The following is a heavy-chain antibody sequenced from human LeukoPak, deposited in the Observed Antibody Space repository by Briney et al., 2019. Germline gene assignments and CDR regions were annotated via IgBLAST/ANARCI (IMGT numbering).Heavy chain of an antibody. CDR3: AKKGYYDGSGYCMSYFDH. V-gene: IGHV3-23*01. Sequence: GGSLRLSCAASGFTFSIYAMSWVRQAPGKGLEWVSAISGSGGTAYYADSVKGRFTISRDNSKNTLYLQMNSLRAEDTAVYYCAKKGYYDGSGYCMSYFDHWGQGTLVTVSS. J-gene: IGHJ4*02. CDR2: ISGSGGTA. D-gene: IGHD3-22*01. CDR1: GFTFSIYA.